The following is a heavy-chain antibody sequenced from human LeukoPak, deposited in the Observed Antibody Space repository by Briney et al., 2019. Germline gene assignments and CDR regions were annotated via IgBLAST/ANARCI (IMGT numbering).Heavy chain of an antibody. CDR3: VKDYRVGSSPAFGDF. J-gene: IGHJ4*02. CDR1: GFTFSDAW. V-gene: IGHV3-15*01. CDR2: IKSKTYGGTT. D-gene: IGHD1-26*01. Sequence: PGGSLRLSCAASGFTFSDAWMSWVRQAPGKGLEWVGRIKSKTYGGTTQYAAPVKGRFTISRDDSKSALYLQMDSLKSEDTAVYYCVKDYRVGSSPAFGDFWGQGTLVTVSS.